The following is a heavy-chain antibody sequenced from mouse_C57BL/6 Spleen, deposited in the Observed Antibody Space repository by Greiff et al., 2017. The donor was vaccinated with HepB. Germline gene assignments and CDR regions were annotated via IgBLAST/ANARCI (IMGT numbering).Heavy chain of an antibody. CDR1: GYTFTSYW. V-gene: IGHV1-72*01. D-gene: IGHD2-3*01. CDR3: ANWLLDY. Sequence: VQLQQPGAELVKPGASVKLSCKASGYTFTSYWMHWVKQRPGRGLEWIGRIAPNSGGTKYNEKFKSKATLTVDKPTRTAYMQLSSLTSEDSAVYYSANWLLDYWGQGTTLTVSS. CDR2: IAPNSGGT. J-gene: IGHJ2*01.